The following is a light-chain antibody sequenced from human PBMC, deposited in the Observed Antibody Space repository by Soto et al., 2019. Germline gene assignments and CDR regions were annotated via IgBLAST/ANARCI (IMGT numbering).Light chain of an antibody. CDR1: QIISSTY. J-gene: IGKJ1*01. CDR2: AAS. Sequence: EIVLTQSPGTLSLSPGERATISCRASQIISSTYLAWYRQKPGQAPSLLIYAASSRATGIPDRFSGSGSGTDFTLTISRLEPEDFAVYYCQQYYASSWTFGQGTKVDIK. V-gene: IGKV3-20*01. CDR3: QQYYASSWT.